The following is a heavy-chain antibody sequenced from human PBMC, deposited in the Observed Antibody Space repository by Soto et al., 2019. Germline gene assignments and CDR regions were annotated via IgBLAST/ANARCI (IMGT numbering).Heavy chain of an antibody. CDR2: ITDNGGST. CDR3: AKYRANPDAFDY. Sequence: PEEALRLPYTGSGLIFSTDAMSLVRQPPGKGLEWVSLITDNGGSTYYADSVKGRFTISRDNTKNTLFLQMNSLRAEDTAVYYCAKYRANPDAFDYRAQRSLVTGSS. CDR1: GLIFSTDA. D-gene: IGHD3-3*02. J-gene: IGHJ4*02. V-gene: IGHV3-23*01.